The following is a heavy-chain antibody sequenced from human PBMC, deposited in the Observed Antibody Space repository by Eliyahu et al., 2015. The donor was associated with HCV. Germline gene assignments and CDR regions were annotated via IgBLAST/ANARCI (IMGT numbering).Heavy chain of an antibody. D-gene: IGHD1-26*01. CDR1: GGXISSXSHX. Sequence: QLQLQESGPGLVKPSETLALTCTVSGGXISSXSHXWGWXRXPPGKGXEWXGNIYYGGRXYYNPSLKSRVTISVDTSVNQFSLKLDSVTATDTAVYHCARWEDTREYFHYWGQGTPVTVSS. V-gene: IGHV4-39*01. CDR2: IYYGGRX. J-gene: IGHJ1*01. CDR3: ARWEDTREYFHY.